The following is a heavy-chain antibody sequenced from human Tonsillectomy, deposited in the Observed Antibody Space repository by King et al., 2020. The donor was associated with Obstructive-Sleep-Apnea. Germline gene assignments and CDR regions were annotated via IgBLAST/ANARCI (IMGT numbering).Heavy chain of an antibody. J-gene: IGHJ4*02. D-gene: IGHD2-2*01. CDR3: AKGKRGSTSWYFDY. V-gene: IGHV3-9*01. CDR2: ISWDSGSI. CDR1: GFTFGDYA. Sequence: VQLVESGGGLVQPGRSLRISCEASGFTFGDYAMHWVRQAPGKGLEGGSAISWDSGSIGYAESVKGRFTISRDNAKNSLYLQMNGLRAEDTALYYCAKGKRGSTSWYFDYWGQGTLVTVSS.